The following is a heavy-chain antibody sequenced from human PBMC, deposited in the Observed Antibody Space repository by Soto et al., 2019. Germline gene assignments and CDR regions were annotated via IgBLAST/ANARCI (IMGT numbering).Heavy chain of an antibody. CDR2: IYYSGST. CDR3: ARDHDYSNYNWFDP. Sequence: SETLSLTCTVSGGSISSGGYYWSWIRQHPGKGLGWIGYIYYSGSTYYNPSLKSRVTISVDTSKNQFSLKLSSVTAADTAVYYCARDHDYSNYNWFDPWGQGTLVTVSS. V-gene: IGHV4-31*03. D-gene: IGHD4-4*01. J-gene: IGHJ5*02. CDR1: GGSISSGGYY.